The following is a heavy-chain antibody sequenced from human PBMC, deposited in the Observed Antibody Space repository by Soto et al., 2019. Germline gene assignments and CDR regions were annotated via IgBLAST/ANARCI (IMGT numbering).Heavy chain of an antibody. J-gene: IGHJ4*02. D-gene: IGHD5-18*01. Sequence: GGSLRLSCAASGFTFSSYGMHWVRQAPGKGLEWVAVISYDGSNKYYADSVKGRFTISRDDSKNTLYLQMNSLRPEDTAVYYCAKEKATRGYSFLVDYWGQGTLVTVSS. CDR1: GFTFSSYG. CDR2: ISYDGSNK. CDR3: AKEKATRGYSFLVDY. V-gene: IGHV3-30*18.